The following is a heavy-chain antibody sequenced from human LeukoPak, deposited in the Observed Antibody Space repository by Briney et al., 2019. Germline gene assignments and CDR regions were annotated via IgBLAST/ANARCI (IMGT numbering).Heavy chain of an antibody. CDR2: IYHSGST. J-gene: IGHJ4*02. Sequence: PSETLSLTCAVSGGSISSGGYSWSWIRQPPGKGLEWIGYIYHSGSTYYNPSLKSRVTISVDRSKNQFSLKLSSVTAADTAVYYCARDEDSSGWTRSDYWGQGTLVTVSS. CDR3: ARDEDSSGWTRSDY. V-gene: IGHV4-30-2*01. D-gene: IGHD6-19*01. CDR1: GGSISSGGYS.